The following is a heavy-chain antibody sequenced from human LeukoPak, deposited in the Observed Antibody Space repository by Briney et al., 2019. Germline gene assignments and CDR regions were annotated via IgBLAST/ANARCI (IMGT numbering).Heavy chain of an antibody. V-gene: IGHV3-23*01. D-gene: IGHD6-13*01. CDR1: GFTFSSYA. J-gene: IGHJ3*02. Sequence: GGSLRLSCAASGFTFSSYAMSWVRQAPGKGLEWVSAISGSGGSTYYADSVKGRFTISRDNSKNTLYLQMNSLRAEDTAVYYCAKDRSSSWYAMGDDAFDIWGQGTMVTVSS. CDR2: ISGSGGST. CDR3: AKDRSSSWYAMGDDAFDI.